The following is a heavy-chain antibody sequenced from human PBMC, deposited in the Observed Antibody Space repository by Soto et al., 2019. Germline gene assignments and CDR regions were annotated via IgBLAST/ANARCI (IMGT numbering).Heavy chain of an antibody. CDR2: ISYDGSNK. CDR3: AKDLGITIFGVVIGMDV. CDR1: GFTFCSYG. J-gene: IGHJ6*02. D-gene: IGHD3-3*01. Sequence: GGSLRLCCAASGFTFCSYGMHWVRQAPGKGLEWVAVISYDGSNKYYADSVKGRFTISRDNSKNTLYLQMNSLRAEDTAVYYCAKDLGITIFGVVIGMDVWGQGTTVTVSS. V-gene: IGHV3-30*18.